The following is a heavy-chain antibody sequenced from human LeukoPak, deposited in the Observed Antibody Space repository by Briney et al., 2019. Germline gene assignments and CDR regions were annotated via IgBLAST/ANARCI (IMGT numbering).Heavy chain of an antibody. Sequence: GGSLRLSCAASGFTFNNYAMHWVRQAPGKGLQWVAFMRSDGSDIYYADSVKGRFTISRDNSKNTLYLQMNSLRAEDTAVYYCARVGYSSGWRAPDFDYWGQGTLVTVSS. CDR3: ARVGYSSGWRAPDFDY. J-gene: IGHJ4*02. CDR1: GFTFNNYA. V-gene: IGHV3-30*02. D-gene: IGHD6-19*01. CDR2: MRSDGSDI.